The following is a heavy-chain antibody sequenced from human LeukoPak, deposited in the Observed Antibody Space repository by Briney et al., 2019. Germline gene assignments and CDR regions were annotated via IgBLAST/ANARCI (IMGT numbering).Heavy chain of an antibody. V-gene: IGHV3-21*06. D-gene: IGHD1-14*01. CDR2: IGPTGSDR. J-gene: IGHJ4*02. CDR3: ATETNGRHYDY. CDR1: GLTFSTFG. Sequence: GGSLRLSCTASGLTFSTFGFNWVRQAPGKGLEWVASIGPTGSDRYHADSIKGRFTISRDNANNFLYLQMNSLRAEDTAVYYCATETNGRHYDYWGQGTLLTVSS.